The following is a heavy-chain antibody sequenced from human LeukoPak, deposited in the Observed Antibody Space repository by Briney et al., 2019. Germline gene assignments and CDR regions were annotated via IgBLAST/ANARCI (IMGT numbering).Heavy chain of an antibody. J-gene: IGHJ5*02. CDR2: FDPEDGET. CDR1: GYTLTELS. Sequence: ASVKVSCKVSGYTLTELSMHWVRQAPGKGLEWMGGFDPEDGETIYAQKFQGRVTMTEDTSTDTAYMELSSLRSEDTAAYYCATIGGYCSGGSCYSRWFDPWGQGTLVTVSS. D-gene: IGHD2-15*01. CDR3: ATIGGYCSGGSCYSRWFDP. V-gene: IGHV1-24*01.